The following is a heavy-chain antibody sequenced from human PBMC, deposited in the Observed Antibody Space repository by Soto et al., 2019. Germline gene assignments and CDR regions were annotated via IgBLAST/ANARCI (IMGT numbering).Heavy chain of an antibody. J-gene: IGHJ4*02. Sequence: ASVKVSCKASGYTFTSYAMHWVRQAPGQRLEWMGWINAGNGNTKYSQKFQGRVTITRDTSASTAYMELSSLRAEDTAVYYCAKHPDDDYSGFLVYWGQGTLVTVSS. V-gene: IGHV1-3*01. CDR2: INAGNGNT. CDR1: GYTFTSYA. D-gene: IGHD4-4*01. CDR3: AKHPDDDYSGFLVY.